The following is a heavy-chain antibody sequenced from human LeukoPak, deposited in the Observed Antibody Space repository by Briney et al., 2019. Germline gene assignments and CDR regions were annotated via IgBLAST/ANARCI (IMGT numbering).Heavy chain of an antibody. CDR1: GFTVSSNY. Sequence: GGSLRLSCAASGFTVSSNYMSWVRQAPGKGLKWVSVIYSGGSTYYADSVKGRFTISRDNSKNTLYLQMNSLRAEDTAVYYCAYDSSGYYYGYWGQGTLVTVSS. D-gene: IGHD3-22*01. CDR3: AYDSSGYYYGY. CDR2: IYSGGST. V-gene: IGHV3-66*02. J-gene: IGHJ4*02.